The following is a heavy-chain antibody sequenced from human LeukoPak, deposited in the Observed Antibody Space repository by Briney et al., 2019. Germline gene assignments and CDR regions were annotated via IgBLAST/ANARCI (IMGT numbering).Heavy chain of an antibody. CDR1: GGSINSGSYS. CDR3: ARVRVRAAVFGGESWFDP. D-gene: IGHD6-25*01. CDR2: IYTSGST. V-gene: IGHV4-61*02. J-gene: IGHJ5*02. Sequence: SEILSLTCTVSGGSINSGSYSWTWIRQPAGKGLEWIGRIYTSGSTNYNPSLKSRVTISVDTSKNQFSLKLSSVTAADTAVYYCARVRVRAAVFGGESWFDPWGQGTLVTVSS.